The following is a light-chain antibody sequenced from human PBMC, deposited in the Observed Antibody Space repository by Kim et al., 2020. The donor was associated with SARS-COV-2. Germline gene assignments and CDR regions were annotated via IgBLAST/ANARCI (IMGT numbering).Light chain of an antibody. CDR1: NSDVGGYNY. V-gene: IGLV2-14*03. CDR2: DVS. Sequence: PSITISCIGTNSDVGGYNYVSWYQQHPGKAPKLMIYDVSNRPSGVSNRFSGSKSGNTASLTISGLQAEDEADYYCSSYTSSSTGVFGTGTKVTVL. CDR3: SSYTSSSTGV. J-gene: IGLJ1*01.